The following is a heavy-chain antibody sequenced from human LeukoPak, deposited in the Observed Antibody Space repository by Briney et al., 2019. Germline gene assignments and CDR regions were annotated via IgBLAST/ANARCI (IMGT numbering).Heavy chain of an antibody. J-gene: IGHJ4*02. V-gene: IGHV4-38-2*02. CDR1: GYSITSGYY. Sequence: SETLSLTCTVSGYSITSGYYWGWLRQPPGKGLEWIGNIYHSGSTYYNPSLKSRATISVDTSKNQFSLKLSSVTAADTAVYYCARRRLYYDFDYWGQGTLVTVSS. D-gene: IGHD2-2*02. CDR3: ARRRLYYDFDY. CDR2: IYHSGST.